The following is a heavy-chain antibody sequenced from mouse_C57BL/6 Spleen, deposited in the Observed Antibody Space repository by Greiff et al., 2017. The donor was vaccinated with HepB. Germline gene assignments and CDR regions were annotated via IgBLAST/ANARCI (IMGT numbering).Heavy chain of an antibody. CDR2: IDPANGNT. J-gene: IGHJ3*01. V-gene: IGHV14-3*01. CDR1: GFNIKNTY. CDR3: AYPPYDCGSSPWFAY. D-gene: IGHD1-1*01. Sequence: VQLQQSVAELVRPGASVKLSCTASGFNIKNTYMHWVKQRPEQGLEWIGRIDPANGNTKYAPKFQGKATITADTSSNTAYLQLSSLTSEDTAIYYCAYPPYDCGSSPWFAYWGQGTLVTVSA.